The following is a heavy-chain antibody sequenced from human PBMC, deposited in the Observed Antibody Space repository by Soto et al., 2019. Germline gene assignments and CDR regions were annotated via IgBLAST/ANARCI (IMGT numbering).Heavy chain of an antibody. D-gene: IGHD3-10*01. CDR2: INPKSGGT. J-gene: IGHJ5*02. CDR1: GYTFTDYF. V-gene: IGHV1-2*02. Sequence: GASVKVSCKASGYTFTDYFIHWVRQAPGQGLEWMGWINPKSGGTNYAQKFQGRVALTRDTSISTAYMELNSLRSDDTAMYYCARGRENDPWGQGTLVTVSS. CDR3: ARGRENDP.